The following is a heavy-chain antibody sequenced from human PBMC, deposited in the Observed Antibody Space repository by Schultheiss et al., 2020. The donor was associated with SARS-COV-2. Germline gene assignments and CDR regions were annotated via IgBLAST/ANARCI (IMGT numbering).Heavy chain of an antibody. J-gene: IGHJ6*02. Sequence: SQTLSLTCTVSGGSISSGGYYWSWIRQPPGKGLEWIGYIYYSGSTYYNPSLKSRVTISVDTSKNQFSLKLSSVTAADTAVYYCARGPPYLYYYYYGMDVWGQGTTVTVSS. CDR3: ARGPPYLYYYYYGMDV. CDR2: IYYSGST. CDR1: GGSISSGGYY. V-gene: IGHV4-30-4*07. D-gene: IGHD2-2*01.